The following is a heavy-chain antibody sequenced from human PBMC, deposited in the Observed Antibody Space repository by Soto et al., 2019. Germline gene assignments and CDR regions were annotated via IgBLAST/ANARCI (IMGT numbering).Heavy chain of an antibody. Sequence: SETLSLTCTVSGGSISSDYWNWIRQPPGKGLEWMGYIYYTGSTNYNPSLKSRVTISVDTSKNQFSLKLSSVTAADTAVYYCASLRTAAPRWGQGTLVTVSS. V-gene: IGHV4-59*01. D-gene: IGHD6-13*01. CDR3: ASLRTAAPR. CDR1: GGSISSDY. CDR2: IYYTGST. J-gene: IGHJ4*02.